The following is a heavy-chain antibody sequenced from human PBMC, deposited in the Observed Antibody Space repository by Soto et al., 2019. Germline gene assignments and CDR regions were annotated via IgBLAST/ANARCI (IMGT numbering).Heavy chain of an antibody. CDR3: ARETLSFGSALDV. V-gene: IGHV3-43*01. J-gene: IGHJ6*02. CDR2: ITWNGGNT. Sequence: GGSLRLSCAASGFRFDDYNIHWVRQAPGKGLEWVSLITWNGGNTYYADSVRGRFTISRDGTTESVSLQMTSLKREDTGLYYCARETLSFGSALDVWGQGTMVTVSS. D-gene: IGHD3-3*01. CDR1: GFRFDDYN.